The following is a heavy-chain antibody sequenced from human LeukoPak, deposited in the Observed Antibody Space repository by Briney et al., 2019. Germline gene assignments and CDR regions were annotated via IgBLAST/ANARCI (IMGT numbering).Heavy chain of an antibody. Sequence: GGSLRLSCAASGFTFSSFAMTWVRQAPGKGLEWVSIISASGGTTDYADSVKGRFTISRDNSKNTLYLQMNSLRAEDTAVYYCARDPYRFAFDIWGQGTVVLVSS. CDR1: GFTFSSFA. CDR2: ISASGGTT. CDR3: ARDPYRFAFDI. V-gene: IGHV3-23*01. D-gene: IGHD1-26*01. J-gene: IGHJ3*02.